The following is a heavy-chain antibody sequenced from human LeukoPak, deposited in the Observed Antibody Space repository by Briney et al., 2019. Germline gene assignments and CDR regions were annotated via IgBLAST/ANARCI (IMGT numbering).Heavy chain of an antibody. D-gene: IGHD3-10*01. J-gene: IGHJ6*02. Sequence: SVKVSCKASGFTFTSSAMQWVRQARGQRLEWIGWIVVGSGNTNYAQKFQERVTITRDMSTGTAYMELSSLRSEDTAVYYCAAGGGSGSYLYYYYGMDVWGQGTTVTVSS. V-gene: IGHV1-58*02. CDR1: GFTFTSSA. CDR3: AAGGGSGSYLYYYYGMDV. CDR2: IVVGSGNT.